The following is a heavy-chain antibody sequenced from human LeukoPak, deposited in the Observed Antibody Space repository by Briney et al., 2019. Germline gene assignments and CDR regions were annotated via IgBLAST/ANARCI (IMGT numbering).Heavy chain of an antibody. CDR3: ARVRLADERAWAY. Sequence: ASVKVSCKASGYTFSDFYIHWARQAPGQGLEYVGWITPQSGDTYSPQRFQGRVTMTRDASISTAYMELSSLRSDDTAVYFCARVRLADERAWAYWGQGTLVTVSS. V-gene: IGHV1-2*02. CDR2: ITPQSGDT. J-gene: IGHJ4*02. D-gene: IGHD3-3*02. CDR1: GYTFSDFY.